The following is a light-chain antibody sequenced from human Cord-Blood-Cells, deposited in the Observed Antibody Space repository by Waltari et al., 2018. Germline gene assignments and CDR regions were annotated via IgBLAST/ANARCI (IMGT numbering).Light chain of an antibody. CDR3: QQYDSTPLT. J-gene: IGKJ4*01. V-gene: IGKV4-1*01. Sequence: DIVMTQSPDPLAVSLGERATINCKSSQSFLYSSHNKNYLAVYQQKPGQPPKLLIYWASTREARVPERCSGSGSGREFTLTISSLQAEDVAVYYCQQYDSTPLTFGGVTNVEIK. CDR1: QSFLYSSHNKNY. CDR2: WAS.